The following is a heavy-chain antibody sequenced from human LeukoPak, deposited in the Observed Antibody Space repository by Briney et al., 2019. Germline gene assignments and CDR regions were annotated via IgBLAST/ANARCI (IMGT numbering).Heavy chain of an antibody. D-gene: IGHD6-19*01. CDR3: ARVRGYSSGWYPGWFDP. Sequence: GRSLRLSCAASGFTFSSYAMHWVRQAPGKGLEWVAVISYDGSNKYYADSVKGRFTISRDNAKNSLYLQMNSLRAEDTAVYYCARVRGYSSGWYPGWFDPWGQGTLVTVSS. CDR2: ISYDGSNK. J-gene: IGHJ5*02. V-gene: IGHV3-30*04. CDR1: GFTFSSYA.